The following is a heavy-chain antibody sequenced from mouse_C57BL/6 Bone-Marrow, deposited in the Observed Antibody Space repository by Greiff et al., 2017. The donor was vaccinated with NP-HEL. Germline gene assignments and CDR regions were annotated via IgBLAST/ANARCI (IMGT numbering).Heavy chain of an antibody. J-gene: IGHJ4*01. Sequence: QVQLQQPGAELVRPGTSVKLSCKASGYTFTSYWLPCFKQRPFQVLEFIVLLDPSASYTNYNQQFKGKATLTVDTSSSTAYMQLSSLTSEDSAVYYCARGGTVALMDYWGQGTSVTVSS. D-gene: IGHD2-14*01. CDR3: ARGGTVALMDY. CDR1: GYTFTSYW. CDR2: LDPSASYT. V-gene: IGHV1-59*01.